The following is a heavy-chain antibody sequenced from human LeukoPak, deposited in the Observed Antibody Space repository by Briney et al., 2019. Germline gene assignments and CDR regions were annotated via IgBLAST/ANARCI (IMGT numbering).Heavy chain of an antibody. CDR3: ARGQNY. CDR2: TYSGGTT. J-gene: IGHJ4*02. V-gene: IGHV3-66*02. CDR1: GFTVSTNY. Sequence: GGSLRLSCVASGFTVSTNYMSWVRQAPGKGLEWVSVTYSGGTTYYAGSVKGRFTISTDNSQNTLYLQMNSLRPEDTAVCYCARGQNYWGQGTLVTVSS.